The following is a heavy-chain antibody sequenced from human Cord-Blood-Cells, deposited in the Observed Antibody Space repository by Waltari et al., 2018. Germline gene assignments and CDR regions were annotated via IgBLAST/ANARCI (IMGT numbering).Heavy chain of an antibody. J-gene: IGHJ4*02. CDR2: IYYSGST. CDR3: ARHFRGYSYGYYFDY. D-gene: IGHD5-18*01. V-gene: IGHV4-39*01. CDR1: GGSISSSSYY. Sequence: QLQLQESGPGLVKPSETLSLTCTVSGGSISSSSYYWGWIRQLPGKGLEWIGSIYYSGSTYYNPSLKSRVTISVDTSKNQFSLKLSSVTAADTAVYYCARHFRGYSYGYYFDYWGQGTLVTVSS.